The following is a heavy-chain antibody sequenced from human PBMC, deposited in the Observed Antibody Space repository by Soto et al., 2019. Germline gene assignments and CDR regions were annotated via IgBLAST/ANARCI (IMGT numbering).Heavy chain of an antibody. CDR3: AIGGSGYRGWYYYGMDV. V-gene: IGHV4-34*01. Sequence: QVQLQQWGAELLKPSETLSLTCAVYGGSFSGYYWSWIRQPPGKGLEWIGEINHSGSTNYNPSLKSRVTISVDTSKNQFSLKLSSVTAADTAVYYCAIGGSGYRGWYYYGMDVWGQGTTVTVSS. D-gene: IGHD3-22*01. J-gene: IGHJ6*02. CDR1: GGSFSGYY. CDR2: INHSGST.